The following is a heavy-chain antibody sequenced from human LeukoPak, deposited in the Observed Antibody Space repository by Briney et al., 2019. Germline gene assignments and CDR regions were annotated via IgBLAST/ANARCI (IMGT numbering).Heavy chain of an antibody. Sequence: ASVKVSCKASGGTFSSYAISWVRQAPGQGLEWMGIINPSGGSTSYAQKFQGRVTMTRDTSTSTVYMELSSLRSEDTAVYYCARSCSSTSCYLFDYWGQGTLVTVSS. J-gene: IGHJ4*02. V-gene: IGHV1-46*01. CDR1: GGTFSSYA. CDR3: ARSCSSTSCYLFDY. D-gene: IGHD2-2*01. CDR2: INPSGGST.